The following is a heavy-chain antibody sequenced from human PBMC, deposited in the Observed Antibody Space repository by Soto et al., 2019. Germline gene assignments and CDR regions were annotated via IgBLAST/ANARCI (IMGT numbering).Heavy chain of an antibody. CDR2: IYYTGST. CDR1: GGSISSGDYY. D-gene: IGHD2-21*02. V-gene: IGHV4-30-4*01. Sequence: PSETLSLTCTVSGGSISSGDYYWSWIRQPPGKGLEWIGYIYYTGSTYYHPSLKSRVTMSVETSKNQFSLKLSSVTAADTAVYYCARVPAGGNSDYFDYWGQGTLVTVSS. J-gene: IGHJ4*02. CDR3: ARVPAGGNSDYFDY.